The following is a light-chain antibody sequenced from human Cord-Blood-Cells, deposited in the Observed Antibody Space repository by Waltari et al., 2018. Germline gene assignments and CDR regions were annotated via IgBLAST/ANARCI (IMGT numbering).Light chain of an antibody. CDR2: LGS. Sequence: DIVMTQSPLSLPVTPGEPASISCRSSQSPLHSNGYNDLDWYLQKPGQSPQLLIYLGSNRASGVPDRFSGSGSGTDFTLKISRVEAGDVGVYYCMQALQTPPTFGQGTKVEIK. CDR1: QSPLHSNGYND. CDR3: MQALQTPPT. J-gene: IGKJ1*01. V-gene: IGKV2-28*01.